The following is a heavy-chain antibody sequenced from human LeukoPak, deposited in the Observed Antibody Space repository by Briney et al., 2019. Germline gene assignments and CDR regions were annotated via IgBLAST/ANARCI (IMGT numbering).Heavy chain of an antibody. CDR1: GFTFSRYW. D-gene: IGHD3-16*01. V-gene: IGHV3-7*01. Sequence: GRSLSLSCAPAGFTFSRYWMAWVRQAPGRGLEWVANIQNNGDDLNYVDSVEDRFTISRDHAQNSTYLHVTRLRAERTSVYDCARELRTFDSWGQGALVTVSS. CDR2: IQNNGDDL. CDR3: ARELRTFDS. J-gene: IGHJ4*02.